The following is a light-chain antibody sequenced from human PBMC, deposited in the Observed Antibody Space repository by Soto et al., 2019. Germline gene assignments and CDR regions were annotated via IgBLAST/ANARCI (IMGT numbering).Light chain of an antibody. CDR1: QSVSSSY. J-gene: IGKJ3*01. V-gene: IGKV3-20*01. CDR2: GAS. Sequence: EIVLTQSPGTLSLSPGERATLSCRASQSVSSSYLAWYQQKPGQAPRLLIYGASSRATGIPGRFSGSGSGTDFTLTISRLEPEDCAVYYCQQYGSSLFGPGTKVDIK. CDR3: QQYGSSL.